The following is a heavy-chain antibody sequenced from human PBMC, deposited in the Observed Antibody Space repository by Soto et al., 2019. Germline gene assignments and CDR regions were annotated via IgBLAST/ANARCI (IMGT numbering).Heavy chain of an antibody. D-gene: IGHD3-22*01. CDR1: GLTFEEYT. V-gene: IGHV3-43*01. Sequence: GGSLRLSCAASGLTFEEYTMHWVRQVPGKTLEWVSLIAWDGVAAYYRDSVKDRFTISRDNKKNSLYLQMNSLRSEDSAFYYCVAGGFSSDAFDFWGQGTLVTVSS. J-gene: IGHJ4*02. CDR2: IAWDGVAA. CDR3: VAGGFSSDAFDF.